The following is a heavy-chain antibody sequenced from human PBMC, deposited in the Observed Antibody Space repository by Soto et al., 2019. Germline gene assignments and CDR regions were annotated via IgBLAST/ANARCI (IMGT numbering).Heavy chain of an antibody. CDR1: GGSISSGGYS. CDR3: ARDLGLGGGWFDP. V-gene: IGHV4-30-2*01. J-gene: IGHJ5*02. CDR2: IYHSGST. Sequence: QLQLQESGSGLVKPSQTLSLTCAVSGGSISSGGYSWSWIRQPPGKGLEWIGYIYHSGSTYYNPSPKSRVTISVDRSKNQFSLKLSSVTAADTAVYYCARDLGLGGGWFDPWGQGTLVTVSS. D-gene: IGHD3-10*01.